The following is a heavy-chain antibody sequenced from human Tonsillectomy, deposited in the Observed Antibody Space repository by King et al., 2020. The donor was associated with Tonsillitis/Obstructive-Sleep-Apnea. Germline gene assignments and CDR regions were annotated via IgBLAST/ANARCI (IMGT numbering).Heavy chain of an antibody. CDR3: VREGLY. CDR1: GFSFSTVS. Sequence: VQLVQSGGGLVKPGGSLRLSCAASGFSFSTVSMNWVRQAPGKGLEWVSSIGGSSSFSDFEYYADSVKGRFTISRDNAKNSLYLQMNSLTDEDTAVYYCVREGLYWGQGTLVIVSS. CDR2: IGGSSSFSDFE. V-gene: IGHV3-21*01. J-gene: IGHJ4*02.